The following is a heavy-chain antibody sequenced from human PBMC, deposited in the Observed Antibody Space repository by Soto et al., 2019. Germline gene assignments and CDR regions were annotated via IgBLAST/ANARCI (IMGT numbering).Heavy chain of an antibody. V-gene: IGHV1-3*01. CDR3: ESGYSSSWYSPGY. Sequence: ASVKVSCKASGYTFTSYSMHWVRQAPGQRLEWMGWINAGNGNTKYSQKFQGRVTITRDTSASTAYMELSSLRSEDTAVYYCESGYSSSWYSPGYWGQGNLVTVSS. J-gene: IGHJ4*02. D-gene: IGHD6-13*01. CDR1: GYTFTSYS. CDR2: INAGNGNT.